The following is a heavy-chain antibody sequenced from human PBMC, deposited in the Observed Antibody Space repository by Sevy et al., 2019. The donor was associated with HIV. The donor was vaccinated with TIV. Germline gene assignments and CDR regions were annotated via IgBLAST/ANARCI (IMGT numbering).Heavy chain of an antibody. CDR2: ISYDGSNK. CDR1: GFTFSSYG. J-gene: IGHJ6*02. V-gene: IGHV3-30*18. Sequence: GGSLRLSCAASGFTFSSYGMHWVRQAPGKGLEWVAVISYDGSNKYYADSVKGRFTISRDNSKNTLYLQMNSLRAEDTAVYYCAKDPRDSYDYGMDVWGQGTTVTVSS. CDR3: AKDPRDSYDYGMDV.